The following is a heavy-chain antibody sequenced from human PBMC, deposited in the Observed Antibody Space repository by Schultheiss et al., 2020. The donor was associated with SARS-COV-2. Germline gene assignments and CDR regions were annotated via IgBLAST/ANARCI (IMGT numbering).Heavy chain of an antibody. CDR1: GGSISSGGYY. CDR3: ARGDNWGYYGY. V-gene: IGHV4-39*07. CDR2: INHSGST. Sequence: SETLSLTCTVSGGSISSGGYYWSWIRQPPGKGLEWIGEINHSGSTNYNPSLKSRVTISVDTSKNQFSLKLSSVTAADTAVYYCARGDNWGYYGYWGQGTLVTVSS. D-gene: IGHD7-27*01. J-gene: IGHJ4*02.